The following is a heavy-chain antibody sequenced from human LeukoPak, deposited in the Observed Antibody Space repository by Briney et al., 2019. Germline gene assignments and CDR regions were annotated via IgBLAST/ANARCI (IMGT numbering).Heavy chain of an antibody. J-gene: IGHJ4*02. CDR1: GFTFSSYS. Sequence: GGSLRLSCAASGFTFSSYSMNWVRQAPGKGLEWVSSISSSSSYIYYADSVKGRFTISRDNAKSSLYLQMNSLRAEDTAVYYCAGYYDYAGGFDYWGQGTLVTVSS. CDR2: ISSSSSYI. CDR3: AGYYDYAGGFDY. V-gene: IGHV3-21*01. D-gene: IGHD3-16*01.